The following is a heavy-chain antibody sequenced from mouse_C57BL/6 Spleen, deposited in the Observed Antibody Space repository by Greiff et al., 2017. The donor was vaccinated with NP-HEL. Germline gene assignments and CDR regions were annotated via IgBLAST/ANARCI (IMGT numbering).Heavy chain of an antibody. D-gene: IGHD1-1*01. CDR3: ARPLYYGRLYFDY. V-gene: IGHV5-17*01. CDR2: ISSGSSTI. Sequence: EVKLVESGGGLVKPGGSLKLSCAASGFTFSDYGMHWVRQAPEKGLEWVAYISSGSSTIYYADTVKGLFTISRDNAKNTLFLQMTSLRSEDTAMYYCARPLYYGRLYFDYWGQGTTLTVSS. J-gene: IGHJ2*01. CDR1: GFTFSDYG.